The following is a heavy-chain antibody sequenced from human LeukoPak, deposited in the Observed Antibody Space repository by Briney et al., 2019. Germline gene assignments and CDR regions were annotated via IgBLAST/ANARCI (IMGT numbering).Heavy chain of an antibody. CDR1: GFTFSSYA. J-gene: IGHJ4*02. CDR3: ANGEHRIAAAPLDY. V-gene: IGHV3-23*01. D-gene: IGHD6-13*01. CDR2: ISGSGGST. Sequence: SGGSLRLSCAASGFTFSSYAMNWVRQAPGKGLEWVSAISGSGGSTYYADSVKGRFTISRDNSKNTLYLQMNSLRAEDTAVYYCANGEHRIAAAPLDYWGQGTLVTVSS.